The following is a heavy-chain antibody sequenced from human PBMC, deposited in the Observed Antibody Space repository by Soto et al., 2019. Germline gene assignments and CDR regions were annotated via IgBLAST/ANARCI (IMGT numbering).Heavy chain of an antibody. D-gene: IGHD6-13*01. CDR1: GFTFSSYS. CDR3: VRDLSDSSSWYYYYYGMDV. J-gene: IGHJ6*02. CDR2: ISSSSSYI. V-gene: IGHV3-21*01. Sequence: EVQLVESGGGLVKPGGSLRLSCAASGFTFSSYSMNWVRQAPGKGLEWVSSISSSSSYIYYADSVKGRFTISRDNAKNSLYLQMNSLRAEDTAVYYCVRDLSDSSSWYYYYYGMDVWGQGTTVTVSS.